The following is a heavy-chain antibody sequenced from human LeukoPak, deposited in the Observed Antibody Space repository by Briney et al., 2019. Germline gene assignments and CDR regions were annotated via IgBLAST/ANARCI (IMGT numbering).Heavy chain of an antibody. Sequence: SETLSLTCTVSGGSISSSSYYWGWIRQPPGKGLEWIGSIYYSGSTYYNPSLKSRVTISVDTSKNQFSLSLSSVTAADTAVYYCARPLTYCSGGSCYGNWFDPWGQGTLVTVSS. J-gene: IGHJ5*02. D-gene: IGHD2-15*01. CDR2: IYYSGST. V-gene: IGHV4-39*01. CDR1: GGSISSSSYY. CDR3: ARPLTYCSGGSCYGNWFDP.